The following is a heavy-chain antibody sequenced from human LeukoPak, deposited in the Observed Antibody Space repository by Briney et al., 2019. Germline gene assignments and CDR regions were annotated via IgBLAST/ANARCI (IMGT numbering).Heavy chain of an antibody. D-gene: IGHD2-2*01. V-gene: IGHV1-69*04. CDR1: GGTFSSYT. Sequence: SVKVSCEASGGTFSSYTISWVRQAPGQGLEWMGRIIPILGIANYAQEFQGRVTITADKSTSTAYMELSSLRSEDTAVYYCARDRRGSTTADYWGQGTLVTVSS. CDR3: ARDRRGSTTADY. CDR2: IIPILGIA. J-gene: IGHJ4*02.